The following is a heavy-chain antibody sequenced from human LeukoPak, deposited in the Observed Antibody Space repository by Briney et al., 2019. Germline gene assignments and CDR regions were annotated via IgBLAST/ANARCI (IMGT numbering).Heavy chain of an antibody. CDR3: AKEGEGHITMKALLTRDLDY. J-gene: IGHJ4*02. Sequence: GGSLKLSCAASGFTFSGYVMTWVRQPPGKGLQWVADISGSGGSTYYADSVKGRFTISRDNSKNTLYLQMNSLKAEDTAVYYCAKEGEGHITMKALLTRDLDYWGQGTLVTVSS. CDR2: ISGSGGST. V-gene: IGHV3-23*01. CDR1: GFTFSGYV. D-gene: IGHD3-22*01.